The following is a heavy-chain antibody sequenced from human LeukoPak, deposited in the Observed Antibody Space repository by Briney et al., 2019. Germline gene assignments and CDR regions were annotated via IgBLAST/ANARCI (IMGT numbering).Heavy chain of an antibody. CDR1: GFTFSSYA. Sequence: GGSLRLSCAASGFTFSSYAMGWVRQAPGKGLEWVSAISGSGGSTYYADSVKGRFTISRDNSKNTLYLQMNSLRAEDTAVYYCAKSNDFWSGYPEYYFDYWGQGTLVTVSS. CDR2: ISGSGGST. J-gene: IGHJ4*02. D-gene: IGHD3-3*01. CDR3: AKSNDFWSGYPEYYFDY. V-gene: IGHV3-23*01.